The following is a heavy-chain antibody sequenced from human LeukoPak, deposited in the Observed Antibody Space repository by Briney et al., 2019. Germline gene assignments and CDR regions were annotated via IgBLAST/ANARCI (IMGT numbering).Heavy chain of an antibody. CDR1: GFTFSSYW. V-gene: IGHV3-74*03. CDR3: ARDDYGGNPDY. Sequence: SAGSLRLSCAASGFTFSSYWMHWVRQAPGEGRVWVARINSDASSTTYADSVKGRVIIARDNAKNTLYLQMSGLRAEDTAVYYCARDDYGGNPDYWGQGTLVTVS. CDR2: INSDASST. J-gene: IGHJ4*02. D-gene: IGHD4-23*01.